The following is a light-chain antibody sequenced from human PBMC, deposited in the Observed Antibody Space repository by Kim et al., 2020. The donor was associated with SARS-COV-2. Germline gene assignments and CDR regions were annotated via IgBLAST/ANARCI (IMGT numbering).Light chain of an antibody. CDR2: GKN. CDR1: RLRSYY. CDR3: NSRDSSGNHLV. Sequence: ALGQTVRITCQGDRLRSYYASWYQQKTGQAPVLVIYGKNNRPSGIPDRFSGSRSGNTASLTITGAQAEDEADYYCNSRDSSGNHLVFGGGTQLTVL. J-gene: IGLJ3*02. V-gene: IGLV3-19*01.